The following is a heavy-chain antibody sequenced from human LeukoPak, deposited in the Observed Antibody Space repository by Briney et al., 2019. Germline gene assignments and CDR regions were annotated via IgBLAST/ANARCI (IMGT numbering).Heavy chain of an antibody. Sequence: ASVKVSCKTSGYSFILYGISWVRQAPGQGPEWMGWISTSTGDTKYTQKFQGRVTLTTDTSTSTVYLELRRLRPDDTAVYYCVRDQYLNVMTGFDDWGQGTLVTVSS. CDR3: VRDQYLNVMTGFDD. CDR2: ISTSTGDT. J-gene: IGHJ4*02. V-gene: IGHV1-18*01. CDR1: GYSFILYG. D-gene: IGHD3-9*01.